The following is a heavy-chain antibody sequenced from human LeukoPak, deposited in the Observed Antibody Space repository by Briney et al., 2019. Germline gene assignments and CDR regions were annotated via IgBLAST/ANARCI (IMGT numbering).Heavy chain of an antibody. Sequence: GGSLRLSCAASGFTFSSYWMSWVRQAPGKGLEWVANIKQDGSEKYYVDSVKGRFTISRDNAKNSLYLQMNSLRAEDTAVYYCASDRDYYDSSGYLFDCWGKGTLVTVSS. J-gene: IGHJ4*02. V-gene: IGHV3-7*01. CDR2: IKQDGSEK. CDR1: GFTFSSYW. D-gene: IGHD3-22*01. CDR3: ASDRDYYDSSGYLFDC.